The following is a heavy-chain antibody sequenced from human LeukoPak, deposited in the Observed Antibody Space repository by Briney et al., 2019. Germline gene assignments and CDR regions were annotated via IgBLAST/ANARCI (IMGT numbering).Heavy chain of an antibody. CDR1: GGSISSSSYY. J-gene: IGHJ4*02. Sequence: SETLSLTCTVSGGSISSSSYYWGWIRQPPGKGLEWIGSIYYSGSTYYNPSLKSRVTISVDTSKNQFSLKLSSVTAADTAVYYCARLRRGWCRGEDYWGQGTLVTVSS. CDR2: IYYSGST. D-gene: IGHD6-19*01. CDR3: ARLRRGWCRGEDY. V-gene: IGHV4-39*01.